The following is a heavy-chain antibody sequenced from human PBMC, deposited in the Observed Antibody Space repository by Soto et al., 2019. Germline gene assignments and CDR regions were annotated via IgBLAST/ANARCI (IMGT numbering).Heavy chain of an antibody. Sequence: SETLSLTCTVSGGSVTSGNYYWSWIRQPPGKGLEWIGHIYYSGSTNYNPSLKSRVTISVDASKNQFSLTLSSVTAADTAIYYCARGPVETPFVDYWGQGTLVTVSS. CDR1: GGSVTSGNYY. CDR3: ARGPVETPFVDY. J-gene: IGHJ4*02. D-gene: IGHD2-21*02. CDR2: IYYSGST. V-gene: IGHV4-61*01.